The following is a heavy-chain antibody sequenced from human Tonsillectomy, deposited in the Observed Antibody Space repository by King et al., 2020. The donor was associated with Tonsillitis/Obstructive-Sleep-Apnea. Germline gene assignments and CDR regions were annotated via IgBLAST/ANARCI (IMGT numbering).Heavy chain of an antibody. Sequence: QLVQSGAEVKKPGESLKISCKGSGYSFASYWIAWVRQMPGKGLEWMGIIYPDDSDTRYSPSFQGQVTISADESTSTAYLQGSRLKAADTAMYYCARRNCSRTRCYWNWFEPWGQGTLVTVSS. V-gene: IGHV5-51*03. J-gene: IGHJ5*02. CDR2: IYPDDSDT. CDR1: GYSFASYW. CDR3: ARRNCSRTRCYWNWFEP. D-gene: IGHD2-2*01.